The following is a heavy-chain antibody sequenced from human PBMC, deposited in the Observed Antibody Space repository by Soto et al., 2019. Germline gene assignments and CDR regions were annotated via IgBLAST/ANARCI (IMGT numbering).Heavy chain of an antibody. V-gene: IGHV1-8*01. CDR3: ARERTGTTSMDV. D-gene: IGHD1-1*01. J-gene: IGHJ6*02. CDR1: GYTFTSYD. Sequence: QVQLVQSGAEVKKPGASVKVSCKASGYTFTSYDINWVRQATGQGLEWMGWMNPNSGNTGYAQKFQGRDTMTRNTCISTAYMALSSLRSEVPGVYYCARERTGTTSMDVWGQGTTVTVSS. CDR2: MNPNSGNT.